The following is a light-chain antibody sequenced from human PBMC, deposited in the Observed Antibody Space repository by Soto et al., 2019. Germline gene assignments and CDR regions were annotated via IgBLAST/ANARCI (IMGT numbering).Light chain of an antibody. CDR2: VNSDGSH. CDR1: SGHSSYP. J-gene: IGLJ3*02. CDR3: QTWAAGSSWV. V-gene: IGLV4-69*01. Sequence: QPVLTQSPSASASLRASVKLTCTLSSGHSSYPIAWHQQLPEKSPRFLMKVNSDGSHTKGDGIPDRFSGSSSGAERYLTISSLQSEDEADYYCQTWAAGSSWVFGGGTQLTVL.